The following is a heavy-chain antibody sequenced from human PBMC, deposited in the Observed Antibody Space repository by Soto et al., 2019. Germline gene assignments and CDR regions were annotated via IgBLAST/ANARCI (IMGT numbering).Heavy chain of an antibody. Sequence: ASVKVSCKASGGTFSSYAISWVRQAPGQGLEWMGGIIPIFGTVNYAQKFQGRVTITADESTSTAYMELSSLRSEDTAVYYCARDEMDVYDSSGYYAYWGQGTLVTVSS. V-gene: IGHV1-69*13. CDR3: ARDEMDVYDSSGYYAY. D-gene: IGHD3-22*01. CDR2: IIPIFGTV. J-gene: IGHJ4*02. CDR1: GGTFSSYA.